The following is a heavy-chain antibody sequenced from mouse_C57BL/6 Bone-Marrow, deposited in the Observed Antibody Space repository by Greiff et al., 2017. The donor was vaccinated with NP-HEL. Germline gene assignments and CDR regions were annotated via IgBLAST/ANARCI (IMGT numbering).Heavy chain of an antibody. J-gene: IGHJ2*01. CDR2: IHPNSGST. CDR3: ARRIITTVVAPFDY. V-gene: IGHV1-64*01. Sequence: QVQLQQPGAELVKPGASVKLSCKASGYTFTSYWMHWVKQRPGQGLEWIGMIHPNSGSTNYNEKFKSKAKLTVDKSSIPAYMQRSSLTSEDSAVYYCARRIITTVVAPFDYWGQGTTLTVSS. CDR1: GYTFTSYW. D-gene: IGHD1-1*01.